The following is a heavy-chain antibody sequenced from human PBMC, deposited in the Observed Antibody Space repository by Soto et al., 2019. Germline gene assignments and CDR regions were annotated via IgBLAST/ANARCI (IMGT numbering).Heavy chain of an antibody. J-gene: IGHJ4*02. CDR1: GGSTSSYY. CDR2: AYYGGNT. V-gene: IGHV4-59*08. D-gene: IGHD6-6*01. CDR3: ARQARYYFDY. Sequence: QVQLQESGPGLVKPSETLSLTCTVSGGSTSSYYWSWIRQPPGKGLEWIGYAYYGGNTNYNPSLKSRVAISVDPSKNQFSLKLSFVTAADTAVYYCARQARYYFDYWGQGTLVTVSS.